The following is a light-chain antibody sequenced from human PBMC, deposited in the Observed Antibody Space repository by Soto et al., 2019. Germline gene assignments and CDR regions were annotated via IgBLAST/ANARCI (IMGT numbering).Light chain of an antibody. J-gene: IGLJ1*01. CDR1: SSDVGAYDY. CDR2: EVS. CDR3: SSYTTTDPYV. V-gene: IGLV2-14*01. Sequence: QSVLTQPASVSGSPGQSITISCTGTSSDVGAYDYVSWYQQHPGKAPKYLIYEVSNRPSGISDRFSGSKSGTTASLTISALQAEDEADYYCSSYTTTDPYVFGTGTRSPS.